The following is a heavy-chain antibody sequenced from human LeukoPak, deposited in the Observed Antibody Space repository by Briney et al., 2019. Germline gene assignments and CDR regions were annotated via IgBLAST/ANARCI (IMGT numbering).Heavy chain of an antibody. V-gene: IGHV4-38-2*02. CDR3: ARGLPSRSSGGSTDY. D-gene: IGHD2-15*01. J-gene: IGHJ4*02. CDR1: GYSISSGYY. Sequence: SETLSLTCTVSGYSISSGYYWGWIRQPPGKGLEWIGSIYHSGSTYYNPSLKSRVTISVDTSKNQFSLKLSSVTAADTAVYYCARGLPSRSSGGSTDYWGQGTLVTVSS. CDR2: IYHSGST.